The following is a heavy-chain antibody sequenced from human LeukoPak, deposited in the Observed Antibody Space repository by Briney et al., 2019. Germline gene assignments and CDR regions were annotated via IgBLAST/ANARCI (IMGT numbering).Heavy chain of an antibody. Sequence: GGSLRLSCAASGFTFSSYGMHWVRQAPGKGLEWVAVISYDGSNKYYADSVKGRFTISRDNSKNTLYLQMNSLRAEDTAVYYCAKEGDSSSWYRSSPGSLDYWGQGTLVTVSS. CDR1: GFTFSSYG. D-gene: IGHD6-13*01. J-gene: IGHJ4*02. V-gene: IGHV3-30*18. CDR2: ISYDGSNK. CDR3: AKEGDSSSWYRSSPGSLDY.